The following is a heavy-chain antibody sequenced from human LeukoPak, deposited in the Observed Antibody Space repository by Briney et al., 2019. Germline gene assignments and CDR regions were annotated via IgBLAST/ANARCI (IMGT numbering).Heavy chain of an antibody. V-gene: IGHV3-7*01. CDR3: AFSNIFNY. J-gene: IGHJ4*02. CDR2: IKHGGSEK. Sequence: PGGSVKLSCAPSGLNINGQWMKCLRQAPGQGLEWVAHIKHGGSEKYYVDSVKGRFTTSREDAKNSLYLQMNSVRAEDTDIYYCAFSNIFNYWGRGTLVTVSS. CDR1: GLNINGQW. D-gene: IGHD3-3*02.